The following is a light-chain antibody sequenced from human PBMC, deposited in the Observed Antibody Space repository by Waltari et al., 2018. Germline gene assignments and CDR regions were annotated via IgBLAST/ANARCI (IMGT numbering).Light chain of an antibody. Sequence: EIVSPQSPGTISLSRGETATPPCGASQSLTNNDLAWYQQTPGQSPRLLLYEASTRATGIPDRFSGSASGTDFTLTISRLDSEDFAMYYCQHYGLSSSTFGQGTKLEIK. CDR1: QSLTNND. V-gene: IGKV3-20*01. CDR3: QHYGLSSST. CDR2: EAS. J-gene: IGKJ2*01.